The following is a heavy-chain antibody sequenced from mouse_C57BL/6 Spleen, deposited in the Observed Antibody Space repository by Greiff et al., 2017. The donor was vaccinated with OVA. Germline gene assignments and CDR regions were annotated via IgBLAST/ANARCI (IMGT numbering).Heavy chain of an antibody. J-gene: IGHJ4*01. CDR1: GYTFTSYW. CDR3: ASPNWEYYAMDY. Sequence: QVQLQQPGAELVKPGASVKLSCKASGYTFTSYWMHWVKQRPGQGLEWIGMIHPNSGSTNYNEKFKSKATLTVDKSSSTAYMQLSSLTSEDSAFYYCASPNWEYYAMDYWGQGTSVTVSS. CDR2: IHPNSGST. D-gene: IGHD4-1*02. V-gene: IGHV1-64*01.